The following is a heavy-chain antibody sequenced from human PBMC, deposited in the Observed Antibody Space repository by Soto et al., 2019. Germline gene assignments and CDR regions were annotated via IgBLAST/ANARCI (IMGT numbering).Heavy chain of an antibody. D-gene: IGHD2-15*01. CDR3: GTGAVVPAYPNWVDT. CDR2: FIPIFPTP. J-gene: IGHJ5*02. V-gene: IGHV1-69*12. Sequence: QVQLVQSGAELKKPGSSVKVSCKASGGSVTAYTINWVRQAPGQGLEWIGAFIPIFPTPNYAQKFQGRVTIAADGPTKTAYMELNSLTSDDADAYYCGTGAVVPAYPNWVDTWGQGTLVTGSS. CDR1: GGSVTAYT.